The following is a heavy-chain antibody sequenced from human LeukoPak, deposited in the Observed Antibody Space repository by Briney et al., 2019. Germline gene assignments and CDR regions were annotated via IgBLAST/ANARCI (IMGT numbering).Heavy chain of an antibody. CDR2: INPYSGGT. CDR1: GFTFTGYY. CDR3: AREAGGSDTHYLDY. D-gene: IGHD1-26*01. Sequence: ASVKVSCKASGFTFTGYYLHWVRQAPGQGLEWMGRINPYSGGTDYAQKFQGRVTMTRDTSVSTAYMELSRLRSDDTAVYYCAREAGGSDTHYLDYWGQGVLVTVSS. J-gene: IGHJ4*02. V-gene: IGHV1-2*06.